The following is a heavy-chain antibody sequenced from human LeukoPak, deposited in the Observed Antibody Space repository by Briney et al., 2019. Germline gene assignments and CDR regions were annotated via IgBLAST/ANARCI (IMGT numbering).Heavy chain of an antibody. CDR2: IYYSGST. CDR3: ARQSYYCSGGSCYFNWFDP. D-gene: IGHD2-15*01. CDR1: GGSISSSSYY. V-gene: IGHV4-39*01. Sequence: SETLSLTCTVSGGSISSSSYYWGWIRQPPGKGLEWIGSIYYSGSTYYNPPLKSRVTISVDTSKNQFSLKLSSVTAADTAVYYCARQSYYCSGGSCYFNWFDPWGQGTLVTVSS. J-gene: IGHJ5*02.